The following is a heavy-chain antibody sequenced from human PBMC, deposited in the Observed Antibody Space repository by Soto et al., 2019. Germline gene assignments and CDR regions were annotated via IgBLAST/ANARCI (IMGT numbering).Heavy chain of an antibody. J-gene: IGHJ5*02. V-gene: IGHV1-18*01. D-gene: IGHD2-2*01. CDR3: ARDFREDIVVVPAAMWIWFDP. CDR1: GYTFTSYG. CDR2: ISAYNGNT. Sequence: ASVKVSCKASGYTFTSYGISWVRQAPGQGLEWIGWISAYNGNTNYAQKLQGRVTMTTDTSTSTAYMELRSLRSDDTAVYYCARDFREDIVVVPAAMWIWFDPWGQGTLVTVSS.